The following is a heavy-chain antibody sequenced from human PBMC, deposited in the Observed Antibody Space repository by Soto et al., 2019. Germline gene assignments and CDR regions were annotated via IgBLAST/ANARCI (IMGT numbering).Heavy chain of an antibody. V-gene: IGHV3-30*14. J-gene: IGHJ6*02. CDR3: ARDKRVVPYYYYGMDV. CDR2: ISYDGRVK. Sequence: GGSLRLSCAASGFTFSDYPMHWVRQAPGKGLEWVAVISYDGRVKYYVDSVKGRFTISRDDSKNTLYLQMNSLRAEDTAVYYCARDKRVVPYYYYGMDVWGQGTTVTVSS. CDR1: GFTFSDYP. D-gene: IGHD2-15*01.